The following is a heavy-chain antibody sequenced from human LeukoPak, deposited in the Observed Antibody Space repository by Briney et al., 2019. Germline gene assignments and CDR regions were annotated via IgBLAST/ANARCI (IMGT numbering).Heavy chain of an antibody. CDR2: ISWNGGNI. V-gene: IGHV3-9*01. J-gene: IGHJ4*02. CDR1: GFTFDDYA. D-gene: IGHD1-7*01. CDR3: VFEFKGQAGTTAFDY. Sequence: GRSQRLSCAASGFTFDDYAMHWVRLAPGKGLEWVSGISWNGGNIDYADSVKGRFTISRDNAKNSLYLQMSSLRAQDTALYYCVFEFKGQAGTTAFDYWGQGTLVTVSS.